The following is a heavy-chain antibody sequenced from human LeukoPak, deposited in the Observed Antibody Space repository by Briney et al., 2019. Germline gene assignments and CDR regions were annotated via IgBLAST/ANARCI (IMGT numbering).Heavy chain of an antibody. Sequence: PSETLSLTCDVSGGSITQTNYLTSVRQPPGKGLEWIGEVNLQGSTNYNPSLMGRVAISVDTSENHVSLQLTSVTAADTAVYYCAREGAPYRPLDYSGQGTLVTVS. J-gene: IGHJ4*02. V-gene: IGHV4-4*02. D-gene: IGHD3-16*01. CDR3: AREGAPYRPLDY. CDR1: GGSITQTNY. CDR2: VNLQGST.